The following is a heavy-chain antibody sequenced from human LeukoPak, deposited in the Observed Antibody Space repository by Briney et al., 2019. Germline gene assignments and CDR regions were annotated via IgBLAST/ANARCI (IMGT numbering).Heavy chain of an antibody. CDR2: LYSGSDT. V-gene: IGHV3-53*01. J-gene: IGHJ2*01. Sequence: GGPLRLSCAASGFTVSTKYMNWRRQAPGKGLEGVSILYSGSDTYYANSVKGRFTISRASSKNILFLQMNDLRAEDTAVYYCARVGDHFHWYLDLWGRGTLVTVSS. CDR1: GFTVSTKY. D-gene: IGHD3-10*01. CDR3: ARVGDHFHWYLDL.